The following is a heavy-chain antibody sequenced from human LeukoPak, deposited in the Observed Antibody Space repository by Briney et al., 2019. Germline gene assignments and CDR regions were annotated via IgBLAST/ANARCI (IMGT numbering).Heavy chain of an antibody. D-gene: IGHD6-19*01. J-gene: IGHJ4*02. CDR2: INTDGTVT. CDR3: ATKQWLAPPPDS. Sequence: SGGSLRLSCAASGFTFSKYWMLWVRQAPGKGLESVSRINTDGTVTTYADSVKGRFTVSRDNADNTMFLQMNSVRDEATAVYYCATKQWLAPPPDSWGQGTRVTVSS. CDR1: GFTFSKYW. V-gene: IGHV3-74*01.